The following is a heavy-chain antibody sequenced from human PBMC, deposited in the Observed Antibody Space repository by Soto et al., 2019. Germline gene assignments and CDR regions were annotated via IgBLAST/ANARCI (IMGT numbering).Heavy chain of an antibody. CDR3: ARDSPGYDFWSGYYPNDAFDI. V-gene: IGHV4-31*03. CDR1: GGSISSGGYY. CDR2: IYYSGST. Sequence: QVQLQESGPGLVKPSQTLSLTCTVSGGSISSGGYYWSWIRQHPGKGLEWIGYIYYSGSTYYNPSLKSRVTISVDTSKNQFSLKLSSVTAADTAVYYCARDSPGYDFWSGYYPNDAFDIWGQGTMVTVSS. D-gene: IGHD3-3*01. J-gene: IGHJ3*02.